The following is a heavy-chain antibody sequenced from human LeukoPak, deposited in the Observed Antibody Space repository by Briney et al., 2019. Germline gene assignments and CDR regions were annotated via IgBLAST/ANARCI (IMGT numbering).Heavy chain of an antibody. Sequence: PGGSLRLSCAASGFTFSSYAMHWVRQAPGKGLEWVAVISYDGSNKYYADSVKGRFTISRDNSKNTLYLQMNSLRAEDTAVYYCAKFLVAAESEFDYWGQGTLVTVSS. V-gene: IGHV3-30*18. CDR2: ISYDGSNK. CDR1: GFTFSSYA. CDR3: AKFLVAAESEFDY. D-gene: IGHD2-15*01. J-gene: IGHJ4*02.